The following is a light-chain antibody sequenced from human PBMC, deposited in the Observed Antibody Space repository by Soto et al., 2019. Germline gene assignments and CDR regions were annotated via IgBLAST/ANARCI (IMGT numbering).Light chain of an antibody. CDR1: QSVSSN. CDR2: GAS. J-gene: IGKJ2*01. V-gene: IGKV3-15*01. Sequence: EIVMTQSPATLSVSPGERATLSCRASQSVSSNLAWYQQKPGQAPRLLIYGASTRATGIPARFSGSGSRTEFTLTISGLQFEDFAVYYCQQYTNWPPMYPFGQATKLEIK. CDR3: QQYTNWPPMYP.